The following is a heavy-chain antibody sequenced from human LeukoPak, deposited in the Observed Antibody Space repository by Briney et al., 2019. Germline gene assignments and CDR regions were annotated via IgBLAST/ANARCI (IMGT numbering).Heavy chain of an antibody. Sequence: EASVKVSCKASGYTFTSYGISWVRQAPGQGLEWMGWISAYNGNTNYAQKLQGRVTMTTDTSTSTAYMELRSLRSDETALYYCARFRGLWSGYHWRSYAAFDLWGQGTMVTVSS. CDR3: ARFRGLWSGYHWRSYAAFDL. V-gene: IGHV1-18*01. CDR1: GYTFTSYG. CDR2: ISAYNGNT. D-gene: IGHD3-3*01. J-gene: IGHJ3*01.